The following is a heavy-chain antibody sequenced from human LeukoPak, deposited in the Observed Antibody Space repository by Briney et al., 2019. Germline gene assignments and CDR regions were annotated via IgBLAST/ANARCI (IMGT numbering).Heavy chain of an antibody. Sequence: SETLSLTCAVYGGSFSGYYWSWIRQPPGKGLEWIGEINHSGSTNYNPSLKSRVTISVDTSKNQFSLKLSSVTAADTAVYYCARHSRGYSYVLWGYFDYWGRGTLVTVSS. CDR2: INHSGST. J-gene: IGHJ4*02. V-gene: IGHV4-34*01. CDR3: ARHSRGYSYVLWGYFDY. D-gene: IGHD5-18*01. CDR1: GGSFSGYY.